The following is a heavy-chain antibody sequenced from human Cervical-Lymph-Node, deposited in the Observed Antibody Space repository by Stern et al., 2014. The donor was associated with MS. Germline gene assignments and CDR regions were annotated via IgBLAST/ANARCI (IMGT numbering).Heavy chain of an antibody. J-gene: IGHJ6*02. D-gene: IGHD3-3*01. CDR2: FDPEDGET. V-gene: IGHV1-24*01. Sequence: VQLLESGAEVKKPGASVKVSCKVSGYTLTDLSMHWVRQAPGKGLEWMGGFDPEDGETIYAQKFQGRVTMTEDTSTDAAYMELSSLRSEDTAVYYCATDRDDFRSGYSAPTKGYGLDFWGQGTTVTVSS. CDR1: GYTLTDLS. CDR3: ATDRDDFRSGYSAPTKGYGLDF.